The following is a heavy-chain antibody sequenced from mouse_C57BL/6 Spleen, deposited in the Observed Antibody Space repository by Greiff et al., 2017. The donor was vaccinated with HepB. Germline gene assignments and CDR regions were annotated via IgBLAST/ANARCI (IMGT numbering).Heavy chain of an antibody. V-gene: IGHV1-9*01. CDR1: GYTFTGYW. CDR3: AKDYGSSYPYAMDY. J-gene: IGHJ4*01. CDR2: ILPGSGST. Sequence: QVQLKQSGAELMKPGASVKLSCKATGYTFTGYWIEWVKQRPGHGLEWIGEILPGSGSTNYNEKFKGKATFTADTSSNTAYMQLSSLTTGDSAIYYCAKDYGSSYPYAMDYWGQGTSVTVSS. D-gene: IGHD1-1*01.